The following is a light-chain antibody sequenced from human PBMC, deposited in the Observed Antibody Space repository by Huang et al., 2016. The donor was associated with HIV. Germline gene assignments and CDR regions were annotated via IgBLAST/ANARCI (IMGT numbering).Light chain of an antibody. CDR1: QDVASN. CDR3: QQYNAWPRT. V-gene: IGKV3-15*01. Sequence: ELVMTQSPDTLSVSPGKRATLSCTAIQDVASNVAWYPQKPGQPPSLLIFAENTRATSVPARFSASGSGTEFTLTIDSLQSEDFALYYCQQYNAWPRTFGQGTRVEV. J-gene: IGKJ1*01. CDR2: AEN.